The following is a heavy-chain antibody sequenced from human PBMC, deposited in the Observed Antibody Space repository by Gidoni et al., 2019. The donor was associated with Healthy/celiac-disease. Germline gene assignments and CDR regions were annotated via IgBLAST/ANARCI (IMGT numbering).Heavy chain of an antibody. CDR1: GFTFSHHY. Sequence: EVQLVESGGGLVQPGGPLRLSCAASGFTFSHHYMDLVRQAPGQGLEWVGRTSNKAKRSTPEYAASVKGRFTISRDDSKNSLYLQMNSLKTEDTAVYYCAGENRYCSSTSCYAWFDPWGQGTLVTVSS. D-gene: IGHD2-2*01. V-gene: IGHV3-72*01. CDR3: AGENRYCSSTSCYAWFDP. CDR2: TSNKAKRSTP. J-gene: IGHJ5*02.